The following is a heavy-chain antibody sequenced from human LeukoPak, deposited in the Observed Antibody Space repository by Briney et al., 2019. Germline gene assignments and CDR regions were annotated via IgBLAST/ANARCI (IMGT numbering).Heavy chain of an antibody. CDR2: IRYDGSNK. Sequence: TGGSLRLSCAASGFTFSSYGMHWVRQAPGKGLEWVAFIRYDGSNKYYADSVKGRFTISRDDAKNSLYLQMNSLRAEDTAVYYCARESGGGSYLDYWGQGILVTVSS. CDR1: GFTFSSYG. V-gene: IGHV3-30*02. CDR3: ARESGGGSYLDY. D-gene: IGHD4-23*01. J-gene: IGHJ4*02.